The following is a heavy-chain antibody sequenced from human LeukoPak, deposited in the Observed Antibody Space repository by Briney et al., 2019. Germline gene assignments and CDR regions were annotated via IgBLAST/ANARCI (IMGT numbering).Heavy chain of an antibody. CDR1: GGSISSSSYY. CDR3: ARDPNGSSWGWFDP. J-gene: IGHJ5*02. V-gene: IGHV4-39*07. CDR2: IYYSGST. Sequence: ASETLSLTCTVSGGSISSSSYYWGWIRQPPGKGLEWIGTIYYSGSTNYNPSLKSRVTISVDTSKNQFSLKLSSVTAADTAVYYCARDPNGSSWGWFDPWGQGTLVTVSS. D-gene: IGHD6-13*01.